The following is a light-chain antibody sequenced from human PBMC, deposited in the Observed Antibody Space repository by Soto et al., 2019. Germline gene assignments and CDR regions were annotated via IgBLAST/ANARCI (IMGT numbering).Light chain of an antibody. J-gene: IGKJ1*01. CDR2: DVS. CDR1: HSVSSNY. CDR3: QQYGISPT. V-gene: IGKV3-20*01. Sequence: EIVLTQSPGTLSLSPGERATLSCRSSHSVSSNYLAWYQQKPVQAPRLLIYDVSSRATGIPDRFSGSGSGTDFTLTISRLEPVDFAVYYCQQYGISPTFRQGTKVEIK.